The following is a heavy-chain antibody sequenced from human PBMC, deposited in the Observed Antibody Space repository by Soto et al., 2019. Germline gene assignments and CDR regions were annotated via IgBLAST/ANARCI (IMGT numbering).Heavy chain of an antibody. Sequence: QVQLQESGPGLVKPSQTLSLTCTVSGGSISSGDDYWSWIRQPPGKGLEWIGYVHYSGNTYYNPSLNSRVTISVDTSKNQFSLKLSSVTAADTAVYYCARGLHEFIFDYWGQGTLVTVSS. V-gene: IGHV4-30-4*01. CDR3: ARGLHEFIFDY. CDR1: GGSISSGDDY. CDR2: VHYSGNT. J-gene: IGHJ4*02. D-gene: IGHD3-10*01.